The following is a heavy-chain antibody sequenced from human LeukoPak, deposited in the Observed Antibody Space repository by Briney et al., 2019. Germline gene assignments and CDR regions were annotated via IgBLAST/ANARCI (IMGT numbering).Heavy chain of an antibody. Sequence: ASVKVSCKASGYTFTGYYMHWVRQAPGQGLEWMGWINPNSGGTNYAQKFQGRVTMTRDTSISTAYMELSRLRSDDTAVYYCARVPYHYYGSGSYTFWDYWGQGTLDTVSS. D-gene: IGHD3-10*01. CDR3: ARVPYHYYGSGSYTFWDY. J-gene: IGHJ4*02. V-gene: IGHV1-2*02. CDR2: INPNSGGT. CDR1: GYTFTGYY.